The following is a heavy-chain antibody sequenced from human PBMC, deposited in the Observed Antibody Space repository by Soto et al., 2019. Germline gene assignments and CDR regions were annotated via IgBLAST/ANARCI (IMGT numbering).Heavy chain of an antibody. D-gene: IGHD6-6*01. J-gene: IGHJ5*02. CDR3: ARSPSIAARLNWFDP. Sequence: GESLKISCKGSVYSFTSYWISWVRQMPGKGLEWMGRIDPSDSYTNYSPSFQGHVTISADKSISTAYLQWSSLKASDTAMYYCARSPSIAARLNWFDPWGQGTLVTVSS. V-gene: IGHV5-10-1*01. CDR2: IDPSDSYT. CDR1: VYSFTSYW.